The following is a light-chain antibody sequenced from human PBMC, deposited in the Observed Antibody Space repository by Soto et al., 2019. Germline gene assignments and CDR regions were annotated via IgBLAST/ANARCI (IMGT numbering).Light chain of an antibody. CDR1: TNDVGDYNY. CDR3: ISYTGRLAYYV. V-gene: IGLV2-14*01. J-gene: IGLJ1*01. Sequence: QYALTQPASVSGSPGQSITISCTGTTNDVGDYNYVAWYQQHSGKVPRLMIYEVSNRPPGVSYRFYGSKSGSTASLTISGLQAEDEADYYCISYTGRLAYYVFGSGTKLTVL. CDR2: EVS.